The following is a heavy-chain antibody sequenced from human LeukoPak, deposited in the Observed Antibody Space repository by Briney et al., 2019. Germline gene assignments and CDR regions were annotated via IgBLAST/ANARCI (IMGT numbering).Heavy chain of an antibody. Sequence: GGSLRLSCAASRFTFSSYSMNWVRQAPGKGLEWVSSISSSGSYIYYADSVKGRFTISRDNAKNSLYLQMNSLRAEDTAVYYCARDLRGGSYFDAFDIWGQGTMVTVSS. D-gene: IGHD1-26*01. V-gene: IGHV3-21*01. J-gene: IGHJ3*02. CDR1: RFTFSSYS. CDR3: ARDLRGGSYFDAFDI. CDR2: ISSSGSYI.